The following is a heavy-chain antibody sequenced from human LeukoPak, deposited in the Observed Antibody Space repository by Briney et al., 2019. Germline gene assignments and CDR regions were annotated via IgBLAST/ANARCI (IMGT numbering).Heavy chain of an antibody. CDR1: GYTFTSYD. D-gene: IGHD6-19*01. V-gene: IGHV1-18*01. CDR2: ISAYNGNT. Sequence: ASVKVSCKAPGYTFTSYDISWVRQAPGQGLEWMGWISAYNGNTNYAQKLQGRVTMTTDTSTRTAYMELRSLRSDDTAVYYCARVTGIGVGGPVDYWGQGTLVTVSS. CDR3: ARVTGIGVGGPVDY. J-gene: IGHJ4*02.